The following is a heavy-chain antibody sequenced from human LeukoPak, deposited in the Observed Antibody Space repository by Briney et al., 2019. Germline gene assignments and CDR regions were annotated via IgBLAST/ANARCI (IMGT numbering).Heavy chain of an antibody. D-gene: IGHD3-10*01. CDR1: GGSFSGYY. V-gene: IGHV4-34*01. CDR3: ASQDYYGSGSYFATIKYFQQ. J-gene: IGHJ1*01. CDR2: INYSGST. Sequence: SETLSLTCAVYGGSFSGYYWSWIRQPPGKGLEWIGEINYSGSTNYHPSLKSRVTISVDPYKSQFSMKLSSVTAADTAVYYCASQDYYGSGSYFATIKYFQQWGQGTLVTVSS.